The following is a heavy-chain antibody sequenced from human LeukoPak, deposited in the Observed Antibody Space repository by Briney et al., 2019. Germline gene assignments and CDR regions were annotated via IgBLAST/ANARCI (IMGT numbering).Heavy chain of an antibody. CDR1: GYTFTGYY. D-gene: IGHD2-15*01. V-gene: IGHV1-2*02. CDR3: ARESDCSGGSCYPWWFDP. Sequence: SVKVSCKASGYTFTGYYMHWVRQAPGQGLEWIGWINPNSGGTNYAQKFQGRVTMTRDTSISTAYMELSRLRSDDTAVYYCARESDCSGGSCYPWWFDPWGQGTLVTVSS. J-gene: IGHJ5*02. CDR2: INPNSGGT.